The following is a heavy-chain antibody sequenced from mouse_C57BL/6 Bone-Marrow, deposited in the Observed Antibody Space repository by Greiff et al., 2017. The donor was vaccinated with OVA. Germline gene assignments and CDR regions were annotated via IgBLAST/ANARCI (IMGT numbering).Heavy chain of an antibody. V-gene: IGHV5-12*01. CDR2: ISNGGGST. J-gene: IGHJ4*01. CDR1: GFTFSDYY. CDR3: ARPYAMDY. Sequence: EVQRVESGGGLVQPGGSLKLSCAASGFTFSDYYMYWVRQTPEKRLEWVAYISNGGGSTYYPDTVKGRFTISRDNAKNTLYLQMSRLKSEDTAMYYCARPYAMDYWGQGTSVTVSS.